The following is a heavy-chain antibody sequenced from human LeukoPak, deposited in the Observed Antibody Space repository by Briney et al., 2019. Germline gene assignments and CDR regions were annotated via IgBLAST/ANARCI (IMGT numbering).Heavy chain of an antibody. CDR2: VYHSGHT. Sequence: NPSETLSLTCTVSGGSISSGDYYWSWIRQPPEKGLEWIGYVYHSGHTSYNPSLKNRVDISIDTSKNQFSLRLASVTATDTAVYYCTSHRYGSAPFDPWGQGTLVTVSS. J-gene: IGHJ5*02. V-gene: IGHV4-61*08. CDR1: GGSISSGDYY. D-gene: IGHD4-17*01. CDR3: TSHRYGSAPFDP.